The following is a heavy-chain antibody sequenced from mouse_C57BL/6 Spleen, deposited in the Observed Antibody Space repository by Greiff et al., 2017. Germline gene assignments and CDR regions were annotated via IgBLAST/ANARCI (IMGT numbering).Heavy chain of an antibody. D-gene: IGHD2-4*01. V-gene: IGHV1-81*01. J-gene: IGHJ2*01. CDR3: ASLGIYYDYDGDY. CDR2: IYPRSGNT. CDR1: GYTFTSYG. Sequence: QVQLQQSGAELARPGASVKLSCKASGYTFTSYGISWVKQRTGQGLEWIGEIYPRSGNTYYNEKFKGKATLTADKSSSKAYMELRSLTSEDSAVYFCASLGIYYDYDGDYWGQGTTLTVSS.